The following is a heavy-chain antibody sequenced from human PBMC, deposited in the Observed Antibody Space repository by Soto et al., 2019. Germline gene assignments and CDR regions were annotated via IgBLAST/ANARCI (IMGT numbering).Heavy chain of an antibody. J-gene: IGHJ6*02. V-gene: IGHV2-5*02. D-gene: IGHD3-10*01. CDR2: IYWDDDK. Sequence: QITLKESGPASLKPTQTLTLTCSFSGFSLSTEGVGVNWIRQPPGKALEWLALIYWDDDKRYSPSLKSRLTITKDTSKNQVVPTLTNINPVDTGTYFCARSVRGVTMDVWGQGTAVTVS. CDR1: GFSLSTEGVG. CDR3: ARSVRGVTMDV.